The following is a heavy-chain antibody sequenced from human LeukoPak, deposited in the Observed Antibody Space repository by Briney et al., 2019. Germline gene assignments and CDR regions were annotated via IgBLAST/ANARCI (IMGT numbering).Heavy chain of an antibody. CDR3: ARGFATMVRGVVLDF. V-gene: IGHV4-34*01. CDR2: IYHSGST. Sequence: SETLSLTCAVYSGSFSGYYWSWIRQPPGKGLEWIGEIYHSGSTNYNPSLKSRVTISVDTSKNQFSLKLNSVTAADTAVYYCARGFATMVRGVVLDFWGQGTLVTVSS. D-gene: IGHD3-10*01. CDR1: SGSFSGYY. J-gene: IGHJ4*02.